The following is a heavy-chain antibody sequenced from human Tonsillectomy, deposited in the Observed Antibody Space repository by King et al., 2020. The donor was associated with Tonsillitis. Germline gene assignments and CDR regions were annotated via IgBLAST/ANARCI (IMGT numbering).Heavy chain of an antibody. V-gene: IGHV1-69*09. Sequence: VQLVESGTAVTKPGSSVKVSCKISGDTFSSFDINWVRQTPGQGLEWMGRIIPILSSTTYAQNFQGRVTITADRATSTSYLDMSSLRSEDTDIYYCTRGLFEYNWGTDRTARALAGIVWGQGTTVTVAS. J-gene: IGHJ6*02. CDR2: IIPILSST. CDR1: GDTFSSFD. D-gene: IGHD3-16*02. CDR3: TRGLFEYNWGTDRTARALAGIV.